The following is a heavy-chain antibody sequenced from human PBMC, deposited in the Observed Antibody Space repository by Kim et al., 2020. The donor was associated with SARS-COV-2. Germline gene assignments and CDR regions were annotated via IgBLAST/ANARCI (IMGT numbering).Heavy chain of an antibody. V-gene: IGHV3-30*02. D-gene: IGHD3-16*01. CDR3: AKARRWVTCYFDY. Sequence: YAESAKCRVTTSRDKYKHTLYVKMNSLRAEDTAVYHCAKARRWVTCYFDYWGQGTLVTVSS. J-gene: IGHJ4*02.